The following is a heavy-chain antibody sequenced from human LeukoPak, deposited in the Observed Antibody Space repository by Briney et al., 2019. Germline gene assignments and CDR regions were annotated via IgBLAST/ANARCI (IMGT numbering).Heavy chain of an antibody. Sequence: GGSLRLSCAVSGFTFSSYWMSWVRQAPGKGLEWVANIKQDGSEKYYVDSVKGRFTISRDNAKNSLYLQMNSLRAEDTAVYYCARARDCSGGTCYRHFDYWGQGTLVTVSS. J-gene: IGHJ4*02. CDR2: IKQDGSEK. V-gene: IGHV3-7*04. CDR3: ARARDCSGGTCYRHFDY. D-gene: IGHD2-15*01. CDR1: GFTFSSYW.